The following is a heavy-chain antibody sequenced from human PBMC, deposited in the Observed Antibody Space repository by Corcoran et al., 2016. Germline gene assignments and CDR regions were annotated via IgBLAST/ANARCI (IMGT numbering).Heavy chain of an antibody. D-gene: IGHD5-12*01. V-gene: IGHV4-34*01. CDR1: GGSFSGYY. CDR2: INHSGST. J-gene: IGHJ3*02. CDR3: ARDARWLQDAFDI. Sequence: QVQLQQWGAGLLKPSETLSLTCAVYGGSFSGYYWSWIRQPPGKGLEWIGEINHSGSTNYNPSLKSRVTISVDTSKNQFSLKLSSVTAADTAVYYGARDARWLQDAFDIWGQGTMVTVSS.